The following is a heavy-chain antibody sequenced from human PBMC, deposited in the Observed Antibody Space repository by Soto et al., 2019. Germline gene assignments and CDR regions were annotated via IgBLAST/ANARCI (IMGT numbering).Heavy chain of an antibody. J-gene: IGHJ3*02. CDR1: GFTFSSYG. CDR3: ARGGGSYLYDAFDI. D-gene: IGHD1-26*01. Sequence: GSLRLSCAASGFTFSSYGMHWVRQAPGKGLEWVAVIWYDGSNKYYADSVKGRFTISRDNSKNTLYLQMNSLRAEDTAVYYCARGGGSYLYDAFDIWGQGTMVTVSS. V-gene: IGHV3-33*01. CDR2: IWYDGSNK.